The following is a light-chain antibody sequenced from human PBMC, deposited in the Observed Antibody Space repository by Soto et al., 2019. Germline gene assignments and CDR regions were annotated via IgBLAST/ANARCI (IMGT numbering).Light chain of an antibody. V-gene: IGKV3-15*01. CDR2: GAS. J-gene: IGKJ4*01. Sequence: EIVLTQSPATLSLSPGERATLSCRASQSVSSYLAWYQQKPGQGPRLLIFGASTRATNIPARFSGSGSGTEFTLTISSLQSEDFAVYYCQQYINWPPLTFGGGTKVDIK. CDR3: QQYINWPPLT. CDR1: QSVSSY.